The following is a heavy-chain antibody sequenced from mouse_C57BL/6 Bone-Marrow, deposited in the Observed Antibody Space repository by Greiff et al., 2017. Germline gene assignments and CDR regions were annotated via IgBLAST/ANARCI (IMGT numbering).Heavy chain of an antibody. CDR2: INPYNGGT. CDR3: AIYYYGSSGYYAMDY. Sequence: EVKLMESGPVLVKPGASVKMSCKASGYTFTDYYMNWVKQSHGKSLEWIGVINPYNGGTSYNQKFKGKATLTVDKSSSTAYMELNSLTSEDSAVYYCAIYYYGSSGYYAMDYWGQGTSVTVSS. CDR1: GYTFTDYY. V-gene: IGHV1-19*01. D-gene: IGHD1-1*01. J-gene: IGHJ4*01.